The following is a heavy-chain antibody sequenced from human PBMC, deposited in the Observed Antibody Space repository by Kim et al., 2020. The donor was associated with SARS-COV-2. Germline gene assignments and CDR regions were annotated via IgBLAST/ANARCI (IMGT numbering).Heavy chain of an antibody. V-gene: IGHV3-23*01. CDR1: GFSISNYA. CDR3: AKEGLTTETNFDS. D-gene: IGHD4-17*01. J-gene: IGHJ4*02. CDR2: ISGGSDIT. Sequence: GGSLRLSCAASGFSISNYAMTWVRQAPGKGLQWVSTISGGSDITYYADSMKGRFTISRDNSRNTLDLEMQSLRVDDTAIYYCAKEGLTTETNFDSWGQGSLVTVSS.